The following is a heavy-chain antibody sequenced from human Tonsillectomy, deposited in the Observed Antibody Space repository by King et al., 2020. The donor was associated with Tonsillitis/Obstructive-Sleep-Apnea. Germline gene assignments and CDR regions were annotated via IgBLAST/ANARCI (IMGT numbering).Heavy chain of an antibody. D-gene: IGHD2-15*01. J-gene: IGHJ6*02. CDR2: IYPGDSET. V-gene: IGHV5-51*01. CDR3: ARQEYCSGGSCYYYYGMDV. Sequence: EVQLVESGAEVKQPGESLKISCQGSRYIFTRSWIAWVRQMPGKGLEWMGIIYPGDSETRYSPSFQGQVTISADKSISIAYLQWSSLKASDSAMYYCARQEYCSGGSCYYYYGMDVWGQGTTVTVS. CDR1: RYIFTRSW.